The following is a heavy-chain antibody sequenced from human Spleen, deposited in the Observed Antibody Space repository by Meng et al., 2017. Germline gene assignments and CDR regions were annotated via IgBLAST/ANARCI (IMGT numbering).Heavy chain of an antibody. V-gene: IGHV3-74*03. CDR1: GFTFSSYN. D-gene: IGHD3-22*01. Sequence: GESLKISCAASGFTFSSYNMHWVRQTPGEGLVWVSRINTDASSTTYADSVKGRFTISRDNSKNTLYLQMNSLRVEDTALYYCAKDHLNYYDSSGYYYDAFDIWGQGTMVTVSS. J-gene: IGHJ3*02. CDR3: AKDHLNYYDSSGYYYDAFDI. CDR2: INTDASST.